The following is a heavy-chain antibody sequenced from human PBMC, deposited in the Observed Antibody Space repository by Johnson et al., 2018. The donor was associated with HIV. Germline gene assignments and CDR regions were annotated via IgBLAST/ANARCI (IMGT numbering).Heavy chain of an antibody. D-gene: IGHD2-21*02. CDR1: GFTFSSYA. CDR2: ISGSGGST. V-gene: IGHV3-23*04. CDR3: ARGWEGVTSGDAFDI. Sequence: VQLVESGGGLVQPGGSLRLSCAASGFTFSSYAMSWVRQAPGKGLEWVSAISGSGGSTYYADSVKGRFTISRDNSKNPPYLQMNSLRAEDKAVYYCARGWEGVTSGDAFDIWGQGTMVTVSS. J-gene: IGHJ3*02.